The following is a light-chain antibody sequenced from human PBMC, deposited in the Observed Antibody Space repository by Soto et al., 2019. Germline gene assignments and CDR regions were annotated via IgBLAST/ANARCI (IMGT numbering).Light chain of an antibody. Sequence: VLTQSPGTLSLSLGDRATLSCRASQTVDHAYVAWYQQRPGQAPSLLVYGASTRAADVPERFSGSGSGTGFTLTIRRLVPEDAAVYYCQQYGNSPWTSGHGTKVEI. V-gene: IGKV3-20*01. J-gene: IGKJ1*01. CDR3: QQYGNSPWT. CDR1: QTVDHAY. CDR2: GAS.